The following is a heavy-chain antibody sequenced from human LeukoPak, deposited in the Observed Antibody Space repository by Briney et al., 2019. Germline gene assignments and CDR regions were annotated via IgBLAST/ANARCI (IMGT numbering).Heavy chain of an antibody. J-gene: IGHJ4*02. CDR3: ARDRGLRATAGTRIDF. CDR1: GYTFTRYD. CDR2: MNTKSGNT. Sequence: GASVKVPCKASGYTFTRYDINWVRQATGQGLEWMGWMNTKSGNTGHAQKFQGRVTMTTDTSSTTAYMELRSLRSDDTALYYCARDRGLRATAGTRIDFWGQGTLVTVSS. V-gene: IGHV1-8*01. D-gene: IGHD6-13*01.